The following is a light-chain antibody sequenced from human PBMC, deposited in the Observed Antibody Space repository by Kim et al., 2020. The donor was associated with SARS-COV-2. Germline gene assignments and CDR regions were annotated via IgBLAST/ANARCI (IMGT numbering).Light chain of an antibody. CDR1: QSVDSRY. CDR3: HQYGSSPLT. CDR2: GTS. V-gene: IGKV3-20*01. J-gene: IGKJ4*01. Sequence: LSPGEKATPSCRASQSVDSRYLAWFQQRPGQAPRLLIYGTSTRATGIPDRFSGSGSGTDFSLTISRLEPEDFAVYYCHQYGSSPLTFGGGTKLEI.